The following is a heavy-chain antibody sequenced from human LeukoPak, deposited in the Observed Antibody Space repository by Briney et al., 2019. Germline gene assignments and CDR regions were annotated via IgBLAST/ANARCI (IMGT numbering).Heavy chain of an antibody. J-gene: IGHJ4*02. CDR1: GYSFTTYW. Sequence: RGESLKISCKGSGYSFTTYWIGWVRQMPGRGLEWMGIIYPDDSDTRYNPSFQGQVTISVDKSISTAYLQWSSLKASDTAIYYCARKGMRAFLTGPLDYWGQGTLVTVSS. V-gene: IGHV5-51*01. D-gene: IGHD3-9*01. CDR3: ARKGMRAFLTGPLDY. CDR2: IYPDDSDT.